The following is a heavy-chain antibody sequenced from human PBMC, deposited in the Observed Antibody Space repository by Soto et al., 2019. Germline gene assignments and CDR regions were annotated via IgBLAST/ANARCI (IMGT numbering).Heavy chain of an antibody. CDR3: TKTPRSYYYYMDV. Sequence: VPVLESGGGLVQPGGSLRLSCVASGFTFSTYAMNWVRQAPGKGLEWVSGISGSGSDRYYADSVRGRFTISRDNSNNTLNLQMDSLRAEDTAIYYCTKTPRSYYYYMDVWGKGTTVTVSS. V-gene: IGHV3-23*01. J-gene: IGHJ6*03. D-gene: IGHD3-10*01. CDR2: ISGSGSDR. CDR1: GFTFSTYA.